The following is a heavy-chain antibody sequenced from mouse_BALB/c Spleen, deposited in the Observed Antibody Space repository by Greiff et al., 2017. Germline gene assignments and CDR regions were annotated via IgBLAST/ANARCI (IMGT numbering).Heavy chain of an antibody. V-gene: IGHV14-4*02. J-gene: IGHJ3*01. D-gene: IGHD2-4*01. CDR2: IDPENGDT. CDR1: GFNINDYY. Sequence: EVQLQQSGAELVRSGASVKLSCTASGFNINDYYMHWVKQRPEQGLEWIGWIDPENGDTEYAPKFQGKATMTADTSSNTAYLQLSSLTSEDTAVYYCFYYDYDVGFAYWGQGTLVTVSA. CDR3: FYYDYDVGFAY.